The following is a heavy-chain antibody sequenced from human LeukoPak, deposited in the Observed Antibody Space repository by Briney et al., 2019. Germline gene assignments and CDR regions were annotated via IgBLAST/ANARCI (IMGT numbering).Heavy chain of an antibody. V-gene: IGHV1-46*01. D-gene: IGHD3-16*01. CDR2: ISPSGGSP. CDR3: SRDLRDWYFDL. CDR1: GYTFTNYY. J-gene: IGHJ2*01. Sequence: GASVKVSCKASGYTFTNYYIHWVRQAPGQGLEWMGIISPSGGSPTYAQKFQGRVTMTRDTSTGTVYMDLSSLRSEDTAVYYCSRDLRDWYFDLWGRGTLVTVSS.